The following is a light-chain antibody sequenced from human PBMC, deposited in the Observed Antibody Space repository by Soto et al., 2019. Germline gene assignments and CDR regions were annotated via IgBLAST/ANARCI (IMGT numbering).Light chain of an antibody. CDR1: QSISSW. Sequence: DIQMTQSPSTLSASVGDRVTITCRASQSISSWLAWYQQKPGKAPKLLIYDASSLESGVPSRFRGSGSGTEFTLTISNLQNDDFGTYYCQQYKSHPRTFGQGTKLEI. J-gene: IGKJ2*01. CDR3: QQYKSHPRT. V-gene: IGKV1-5*01. CDR2: DAS.